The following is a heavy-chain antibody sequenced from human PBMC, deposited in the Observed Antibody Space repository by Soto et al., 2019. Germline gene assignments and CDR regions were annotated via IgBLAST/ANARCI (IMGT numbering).Heavy chain of an antibody. CDR3: ARIAAAGTLIAVAVTDNYYFDS. Sequence: GESLKISCHCSGYRCTNYCIGLVLQMPGKGLEWMGIIYPGDSDTRYSPTFQGQVTIPADKSISTAYLQWNSLMASDTAMYYGARIAAAGTLIAVAVTDNYYFDSWGQGTLVTVSS. CDR1: GYRCTNYC. CDR2: IYPGDSDT. D-gene: IGHD6-13*01. V-gene: IGHV5-51*01. J-gene: IGHJ4*02.